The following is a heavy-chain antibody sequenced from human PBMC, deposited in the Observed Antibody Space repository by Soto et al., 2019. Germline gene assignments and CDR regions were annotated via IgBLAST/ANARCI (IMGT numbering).Heavy chain of an antibody. Sequence: GGSLRLSCAASGFTFSSYAMSWVRQAPGKGLEWVSAISGSGGSTYYADSVKGRFTISRDNSKNTLYLQMNSLRAEDTAVYYSAKASHCSCGSCLRPGYMYAWGKGNTVTVSS. CDR3: AKASHCSCGSCLRPGYMYA. V-gene: IGHV3-23*01. D-gene: IGHD2-15*01. CDR1: GFTFSSYA. CDR2: ISGSGGST. J-gene: IGHJ6*03.